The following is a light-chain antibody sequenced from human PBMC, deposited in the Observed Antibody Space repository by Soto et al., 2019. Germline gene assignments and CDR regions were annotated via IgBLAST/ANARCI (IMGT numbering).Light chain of an antibody. V-gene: IGLV1-44*01. CDR3: AAWDDSLNGHV. Sequence: QSALTQPHSVSGTPGQRLTVSCPGSDSNIGSYSVHWFQQLPGTAPKLLISTTYQRPSGVPERFSGSKSGTSASLAISGLQSEDEADYYCAAWDDSLNGHVFGTGTKVTVL. J-gene: IGLJ1*01. CDR2: TTY. CDR1: DSNIGSYS.